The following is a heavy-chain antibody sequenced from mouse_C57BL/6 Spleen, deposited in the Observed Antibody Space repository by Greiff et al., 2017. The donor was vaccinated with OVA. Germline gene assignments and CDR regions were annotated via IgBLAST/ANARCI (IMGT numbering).Heavy chain of an antibody. CDR1: GYTFTDYS. J-gene: IGHJ4*01. CDR2: IYPSDGST. Sequence: VQLQQPGAELVKPGASVKISCKASGYTFTDYSIPWLKQRPEQGLEWIGYIYPSDGSTKYNEKFKGKATLTADKSSSTAYMQLNSLTSEDSAVYFCARGRKYDAMDYWGQGTSVTVSS. V-gene: IGHV1-78*01. CDR3: ARGRKYDAMDY.